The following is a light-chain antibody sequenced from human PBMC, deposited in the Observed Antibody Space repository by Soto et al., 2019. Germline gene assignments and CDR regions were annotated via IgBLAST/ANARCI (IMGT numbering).Light chain of an antibody. Sequence: TQSPSSLSASVGDRVTLSCRASQSVSSSYLAWYQQKPGQAPRLLIYRTSNRATGIPDRFSGSGSGTDLTLTISRLEPEDFAVYWCQQYDSSPRTFGQGTKVDIK. J-gene: IGKJ1*01. CDR3: QQYDSSPRT. V-gene: IGKV3-20*01. CDR2: RTS. CDR1: QSVSSSY.